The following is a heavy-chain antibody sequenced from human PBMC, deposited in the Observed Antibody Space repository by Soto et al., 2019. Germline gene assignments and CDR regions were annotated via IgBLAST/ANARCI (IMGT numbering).Heavy chain of an antibody. CDR1: GFTFSSYA. CDR3: VKAEVEEWELLSLDRGLALNY. CDR2: ISGSGGST. J-gene: IGHJ4*02. D-gene: IGHD1-26*01. V-gene: IGHV3-23*01. Sequence: PGGSLRLSCAASGFTFSSYAMSWVRQAPGKGLEWVSAISGSGGSTYYADSVKGRFTISRDNSKNTLYLQMNSLRAEDTAVYYCVKAEVEEWELLSLDRGLALNYWGQGTLVTVSS.